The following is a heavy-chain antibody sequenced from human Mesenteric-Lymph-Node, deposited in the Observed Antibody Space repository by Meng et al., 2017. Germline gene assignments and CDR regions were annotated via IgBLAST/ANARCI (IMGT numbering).Heavy chain of an antibody. V-gene: IGHV4-34*01. D-gene: IGHD5-24*01. CDR1: GGSFSGYY. CDR3: AREAGRDGYATPKFDY. J-gene: IGHJ4*02. CDR2: IYYTGST. Sequence: VQLQQGGAGLLKPSETLSLTCRVYGGSFSGYYWSWIRQPPGKGLEWIGYIYYTGSTFYNPSLKSRVTISVDTSKNQFSLKLISATAADTAVYYCAREAGRDGYATPKFDYWGQGTLVTVSS.